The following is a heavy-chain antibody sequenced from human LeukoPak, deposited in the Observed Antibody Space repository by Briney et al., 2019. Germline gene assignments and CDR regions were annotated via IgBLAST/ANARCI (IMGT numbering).Heavy chain of an antibody. V-gene: IGHV3-53*01. D-gene: IGHD3-10*01. Sequence: GGSLRLSCAASGFTVSSNYMSWVRQAPGKGLEWVSVIYSGGSTYYADSVKGRFTISRDNSKNTLYLQMDSLRAEDTAIYYCTKPGVTLYYGSDDYWGRGTLVTVSS. CDR2: IYSGGST. J-gene: IGHJ4*02. CDR1: GFTVSSNY. CDR3: TKPGVTLYYGSDDY.